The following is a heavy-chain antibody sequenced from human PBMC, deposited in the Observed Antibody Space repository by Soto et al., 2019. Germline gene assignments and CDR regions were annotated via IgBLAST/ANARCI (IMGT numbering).Heavy chain of an antibody. CDR3: ARDSANLLRYFDWLLLGWYFDL. CDR2: ISYDGSNK. D-gene: IGHD3-9*01. CDR1: GFTFSSYG. V-gene: IGHV3-30*03. J-gene: IGHJ2*01. Sequence: GGSLRLSCAASGFTFSSYGMHWVRQAPGKGLEWVAVISYDGSNKYYADSVKGRFTISRDNSKNTLYLQMNSLRAEDTAVYYCARDSANLLRYFDWLLLGWYFDLWGRGTLVTVSS.